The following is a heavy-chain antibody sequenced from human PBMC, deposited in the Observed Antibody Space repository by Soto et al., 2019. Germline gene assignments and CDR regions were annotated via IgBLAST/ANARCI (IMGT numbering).Heavy chain of an antibody. V-gene: IGHV1-69*06. Sequence: SVKVSCKASGGTFSSYAISWVRQAPGQGLEWMGGIIPIFGTANYAQKFQGRVTITADKSTSTAYMELSSLRSEDTAVYYCARDGRGATVDTFDIWGQGTMVTVSS. CDR1: GGTFSSYA. CDR3: ARDGRGATVDTFDI. D-gene: IGHD1-26*01. CDR2: IIPIFGTA. J-gene: IGHJ3*02.